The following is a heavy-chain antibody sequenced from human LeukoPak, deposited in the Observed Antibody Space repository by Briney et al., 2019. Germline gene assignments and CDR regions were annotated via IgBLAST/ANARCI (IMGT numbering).Heavy chain of an antibody. J-gene: IGHJ4*02. CDR2: ISSSSSYI. D-gene: IGHD3-10*01. CDR3: ARDFDYYGSGSYDY. V-gene: IGHV3-21*01. CDR1: GFTFSSYS. Sequence: SGGSLRLSCAASGFTFSSYSMNWVRQAPGKGLEWVSSISSSSSYIYYADSVKGRFTISRDNAKNSLYLQMNSLRAEDTAVYYCARDFDYYGSGSYDYWGQGTLVTVSS.